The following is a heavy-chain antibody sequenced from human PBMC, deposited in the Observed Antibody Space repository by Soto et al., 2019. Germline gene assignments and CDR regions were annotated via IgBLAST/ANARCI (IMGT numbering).Heavy chain of an antibody. CDR1: GGSYSGYY. D-gene: IGHD2-2*01. V-gene: IGHV4-34*01. CDR2: INHSGSS. CDR3: ARGGILVPAVPRPYYMDV. Sequence: QVQLQQWGAGLWKPSETLSLTCAVYGGSYSGYYWSWIRQPPGKGLEWIGEINHSGSSNYNPSLKSRVTISVDTSKNQFSLKLSSVTAADTAVYYCARGGILVPAVPRPYYMDVWGKGTTVTVSS. J-gene: IGHJ6*03.